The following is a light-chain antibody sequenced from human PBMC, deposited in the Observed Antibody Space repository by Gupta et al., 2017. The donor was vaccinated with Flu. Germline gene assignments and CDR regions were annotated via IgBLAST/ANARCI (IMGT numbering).Light chain of an antibody. J-gene: IGKJ1*01. V-gene: IGKV3-20*01. CDR2: GAS. Sequence: EIVLTQSPGTLSLSPGERATLSCRASQSVGTSFLVWYQQKPGQAPRLLIYGASRRATGIPDRFSGSGSGTDFTLTISRLEPEDFAVYYCQQYGSASPWTFGQGIKVEIK. CDR1: QSVGTSF. CDR3: QQYGSASPWT.